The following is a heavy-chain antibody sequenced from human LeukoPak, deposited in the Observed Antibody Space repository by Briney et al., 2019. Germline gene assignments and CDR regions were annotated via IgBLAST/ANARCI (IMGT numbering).Heavy chain of an antibody. Sequence: PGGSLRLSCAASRFTVSSNYMSWVRQAPGKGLEWVSVIYSGGRTYYGDSVKGRSTFSRDNSKNTLYLQMNSLRAEDTAVYYCARVLSGRGSLYSYYYYMDVWGKGTTVTISS. CDR2: IYSGGRT. D-gene: IGHD3-10*01. CDR3: ARVLSGRGSLYSYYYYMDV. V-gene: IGHV3-53*01. CDR1: RFTVSSNY. J-gene: IGHJ6*03.